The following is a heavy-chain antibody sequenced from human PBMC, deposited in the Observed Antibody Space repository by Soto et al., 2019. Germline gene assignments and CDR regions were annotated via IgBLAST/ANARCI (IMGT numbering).Heavy chain of an antibody. CDR1: GGSISSGGYS. CDR2: IYHSGST. Sequence: PSETLSLTCAVSGGSISSGGYSWGWIRQPPGKGLEWIGYIYHSGSTYYNPSLESRVTISVDRSKNQFSLKLSSVTAADTAVYYCARVNYYDSSGYLDYWGQGTLVTVYS. V-gene: IGHV4-30-2*01. D-gene: IGHD3-22*01. CDR3: ARVNYYDSSGYLDY. J-gene: IGHJ4*02.